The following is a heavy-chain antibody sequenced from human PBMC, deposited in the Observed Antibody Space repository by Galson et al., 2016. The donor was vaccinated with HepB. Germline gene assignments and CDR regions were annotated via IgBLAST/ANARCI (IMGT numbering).Heavy chain of an antibody. J-gene: IGHJ4*02. Sequence: SGAEVKKPGESLKISCAASGFTFSNYWMSWVRQAPGKGLESVANIKQDGSEECYVDSVKGRFTISRDNAKNSLYLQMDSLRAEDTAVYYCARERGVRYWGQGTLVTVSS. V-gene: IGHV3-7*01. CDR3: ARERGVRY. CDR1: GFTFSNYW. D-gene: IGHD3-10*01. CDR2: IKQDGSEE.